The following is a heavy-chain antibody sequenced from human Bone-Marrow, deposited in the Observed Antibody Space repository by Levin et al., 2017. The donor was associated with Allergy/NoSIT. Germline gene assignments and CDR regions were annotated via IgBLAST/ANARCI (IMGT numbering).Heavy chain of an antibody. CDR2: IYHSGST. CDR3: ARNQQLGGYFDY. Sequence: PSETLSLTCAVSGGSISSGGYSWSWIRQPPGKGLEWIGYIYHSGSTYYNPSLKSRVTISVDRSKNQFSLKLSSVTAADTAVYYCARNQQLGGYFDYWGQGTLVTVSS. D-gene: IGHD6-13*01. CDR1: GGSISSGGYS. V-gene: IGHV4-30-2*01. J-gene: IGHJ4*02.